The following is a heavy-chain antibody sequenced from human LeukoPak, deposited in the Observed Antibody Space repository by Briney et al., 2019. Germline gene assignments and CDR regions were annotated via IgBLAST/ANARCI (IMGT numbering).Heavy chain of an antibody. D-gene: IGHD6-19*01. Sequence: PGGSLRLSCAASGLTFSSYEMNWVRQAPGKGLEWVSYISSSRSTICYADSVKGRFTISRDNAKNSLYLQMNSLRAEDTAVYYCARESRGGWLVAYYFDYWGQGTLVTVSS. V-gene: IGHV3-48*03. J-gene: IGHJ4*02. CDR3: ARESRGGWLVAYYFDY. CDR1: GLTFSSYE. CDR2: ISSSRSTI.